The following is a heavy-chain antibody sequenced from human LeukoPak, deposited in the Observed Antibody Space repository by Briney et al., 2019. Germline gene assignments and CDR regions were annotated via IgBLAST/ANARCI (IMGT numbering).Heavy chain of an antibody. V-gene: IGHV1-46*01. CDR2: FNPSDGST. D-gene: IGHD5-24*01. J-gene: IGHJ4*02. Sequence: SVKVSCKASGYIFTSYYIHWVRQAPGQGLEWMGIFNPSDGSTNYAQKFQGRVTMTREMSTSTVYMELSSLRSEDTAVYYCARNWKGMATIGDLDYWGQGTLVTVSS. CDR1: GYIFTSYY. CDR3: ARNWKGMATIGDLDY.